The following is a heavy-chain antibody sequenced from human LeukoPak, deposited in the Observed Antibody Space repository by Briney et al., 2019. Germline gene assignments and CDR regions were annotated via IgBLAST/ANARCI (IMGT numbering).Heavy chain of an antibody. CDR3: ASICSGGSCYTRNFDY. D-gene: IGHD2-15*01. CDR2: INPNSGGT. V-gene: IGHV1-2*06. CDR1: GYTFTGYY. J-gene: IGHJ4*02. Sequence: ASVKVSCKASGYTFTGYYMHWVRQAPGQGLEWMGRINPNSGGTSFAQKFQGRVTMTRDTSISTAYMELSRLRSDDTAVYYCASICSGGSCYTRNFDYWGQGTLVTVSS.